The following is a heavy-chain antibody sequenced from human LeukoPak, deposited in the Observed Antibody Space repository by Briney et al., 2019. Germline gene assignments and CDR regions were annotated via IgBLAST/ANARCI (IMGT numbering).Heavy chain of an antibody. CDR2: ISGSGGST. V-gene: IGHV3-23*01. CDR3: AKDQHITGTSFDY. D-gene: IGHD1-20*01. Sequence: GGSLRLSCAASGFTFSSYAMNWVRQAPGKGLEWVSAISGSGGSTYYADSVKGRFTISRDNSKNTLYLQMNSLRAVDTAVYYCAKDQHITGTSFDYWGQGTLVTVSS. J-gene: IGHJ4*02. CDR1: GFTFSSYA.